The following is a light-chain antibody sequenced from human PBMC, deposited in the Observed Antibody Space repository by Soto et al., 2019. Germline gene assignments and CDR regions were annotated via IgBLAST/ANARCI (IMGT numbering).Light chain of an antibody. Sequence: QSALTQPASASGTPGQSITISCTGTSSDVGLYNLVSWYQQLPGKAPNLIIYEVNERPSGISDRFSGSKSGNTASVTIAGLQDEDVADYYCCSYVGSSILFFGGGTKLTVL. CDR2: EVN. V-gene: IGLV2-23*02. J-gene: IGLJ2*01. CDR1: SSDVGLYNL. CDR3: CSYVGSSILF.